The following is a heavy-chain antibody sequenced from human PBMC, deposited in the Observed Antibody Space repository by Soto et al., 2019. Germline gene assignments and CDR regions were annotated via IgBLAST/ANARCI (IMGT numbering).Heavy chain of an antibody. D-gene: IGHD3-10*01. CDR3: ARDKMIDDFGLGTYDY. Sequence: QVQLVQSGAAVKKPGASFKVSCKTSGYTFTSFGVSWVRQAPGQGLEWMGWISGYNGKTKYAQSLQGRVTMTADTSTSTAYLELRGLRSDDTAVYFWARDKMIDDFGLGTYDYWGQGTTVTVSS. V-gene: IGHV1-18*04. J-gene: IGHJ4*02. CDR2: ISGYNGKT. CDR1: GYTFTSFG.